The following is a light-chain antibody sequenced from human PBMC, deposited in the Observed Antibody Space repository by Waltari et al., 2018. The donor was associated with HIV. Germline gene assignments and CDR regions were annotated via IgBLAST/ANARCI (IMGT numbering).Light chain of an antibody. Sequence: QSVLTQPPSVSEAPRQRVTISCSGSSSNTGNNAVNCYQPLPGKAPKLLIYYDDLLPSGVSDRFSGSKSGTSASLAISGLQSEDEADYYCAAWDDSLNGPVFGGGTKLTVL. CDR2: YDD. J-gene: IGLJ3*02. CDR1: SSNTGNNA. V-gene: IGLV1-36*01. CDR3: AAWDDSLNGPV.